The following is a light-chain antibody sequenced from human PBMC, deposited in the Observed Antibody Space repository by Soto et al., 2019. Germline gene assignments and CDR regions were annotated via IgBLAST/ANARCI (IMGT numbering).Light chain of an antibody. Sequence: IQVSQSPSTLSASIGDRVTITCRASQGISSYVAWYQKKPGKAPKLLMYTASTLQSGVPSRFSGSGSGTDFTLTISSLQPEDFATYYCQHFYNYPHAFGHGTKVDVK. CDR3: QHFYNYPHA. CDR2: TAS. V-gene: IGKV1-9*01. J-gene: IGKJ3*01. CDR1: QGISSY.